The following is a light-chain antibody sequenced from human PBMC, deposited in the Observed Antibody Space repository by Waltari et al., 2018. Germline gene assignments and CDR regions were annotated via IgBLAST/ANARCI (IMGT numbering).Light chain of an antibody. CDR3: QQYYSTSPLT. Sequence: DIVMTRSPHSLAVSVGERATITCKSSQSLLYSSNNKNYLAWYQQKPGQPPKLLIYWASTREFGVPDRFSGSGSGTDFTLTISSLQAEDVAVYYCQQYYSTSPLTFGGGTKVEIK. V-gene: IGKV4-1*01. CDR1: QSLLYSSNNKNY. CDR2: WAS. J-gene: IGKJ4*01.